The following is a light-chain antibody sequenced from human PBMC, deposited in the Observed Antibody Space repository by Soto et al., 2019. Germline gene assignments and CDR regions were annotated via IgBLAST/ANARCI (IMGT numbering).Light chain of an antibody. CDR1: SSNIGAGYD. CDR2: YNS. J-gene: IGLJ1*01. CDR3: QSYDSSLSAYV. V-gene: IGLV1-40*01. Sequence: QLVLTQPPSVSGAPGQRVTISCTGSSSNIGAGYDAHWYQHLPGTAPKLLIFYNSNRPSGVPDRFSGSKSGTSASLAITGLQAEDEADYYCQSYDSSLSAYVFGTGTKVTVL.